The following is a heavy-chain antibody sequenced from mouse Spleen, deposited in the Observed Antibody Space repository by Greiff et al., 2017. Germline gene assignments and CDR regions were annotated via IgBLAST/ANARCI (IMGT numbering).Heavy chain of an antibody. J-gene: IGHJ3*01. Sequence: EVQLQESGPGLVKPSQSLSLTCSVTGYSITSGYYWNWIRQFPGNKLEWMGYISYDGSNNYNPSLKNRISITRDTSKNQFFLKLNSVTTEDTATYYCARGGLLPSSWFAYWGQGTLVTVSA. V-gene: IGHV3-6*01. CDR1: GYSITSGYY. D-gene: IGHD2-3*01. CDR2: ISYDGSN. CDR3: ARGGLLPSSWFAY.